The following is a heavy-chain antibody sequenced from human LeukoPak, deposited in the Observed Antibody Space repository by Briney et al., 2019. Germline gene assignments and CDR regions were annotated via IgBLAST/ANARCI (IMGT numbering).Heavy chain of an antibody. CDR3: ARGAAQLDSLYSSGWPPYYFDY. CDR1: GYTFTGYY. Sequence: ASVKVSCKASGYTFTGYYMHWVRQAPGQGLEWMGWINPNSGGTNYAQKFQGRVTMTRDTSISTAYMELSSLRSEDTAVYYCARGAAQLDSLYSSGWPPYYFDYWGQGTLVTVSS. V-gene: IGHV1-2*02. CDR2: INPNSGGT. J-gene: IGHJ4*02. D-gene: IGHD6-19*01.